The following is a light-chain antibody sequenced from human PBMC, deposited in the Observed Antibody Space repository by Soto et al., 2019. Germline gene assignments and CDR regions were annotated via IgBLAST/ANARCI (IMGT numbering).Light chain of an antibody. Sequence: DIQMTQSPSTLSASVGDRVTITCRASQSISSWLAWYQQKPGKAPKRLIYKASSLESGGPSRFSGSGAGPEFTLPITILQPDDFATYYCQQYNSYSLPWPFGQGTKVESK. CDR3: QQYNSYSLPWP. CDR1: QSISSW. V-gene: IGKV1-5*03. CDR2: KAS. J-gene: IGKJ1*01.